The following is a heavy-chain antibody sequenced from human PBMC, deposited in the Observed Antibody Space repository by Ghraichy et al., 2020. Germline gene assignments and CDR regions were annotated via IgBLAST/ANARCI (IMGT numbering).Heavy chain of an antibody. Sequence: ASVKVSCKTSGFTFNSYFITWVRQAPGQGLEWVGWISGYNADTRYAQSLQGRVTLTTDPSTTTAYMELRSLTSDDTAIYYCTRDFRGYGGQFEYWGQGTLVTVSS. V-gene: IGHV1-18*01. D-gene: IGHD4-23*01. J-gene: IGHJ4*02. CDR3: TRDFRGYGGQFEY. CDR1: GFTFNSYF. CDR2: ISGYNADT.